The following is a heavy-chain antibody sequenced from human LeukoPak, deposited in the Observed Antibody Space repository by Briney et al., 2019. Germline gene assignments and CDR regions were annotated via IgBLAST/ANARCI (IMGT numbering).Heavy chain of an antibody. CDR2: MYDGGRT. CDR1: GASMNDYY. D-gene: IGHD3-16*01. J-gene: IGHJ3*02. V-gene: IGHV4-59*01. CDR3: ARVTMITFGGAYPGTFDI. Sequence: SETLSLTCTVAGASMNDYYWSWVRQPPGKGRGWIGSMYDGGRTNYNPSLKSRVTISVDMSKKQFSLKLSSVTAADTAVYYCARVTMITFGGAYPGTFDIWGQGTMVTVSS.